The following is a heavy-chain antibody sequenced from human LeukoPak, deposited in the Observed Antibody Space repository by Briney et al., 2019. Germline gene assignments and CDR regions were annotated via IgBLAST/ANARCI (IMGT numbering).Heavy chain of an antibody. CDR3: AKSIDFTGYSSWDY. CDR2: ISGSGIRT. J-gene: IGHJ4*02. V-gene: IGHV3-23*01. D-gene: IGHD3-9*01. Sequence: PGRSLRLSCSASGFTFSNFAMSWVRQAPGKGLEWVSGISGSGIRTFSADSVKGRFTISRDNSKNTLYLQIHSLRAEDTAVYYCAKSIDFTGYSSWDYWGRGTLVTVSS. CDR1: GFTFSNFA.